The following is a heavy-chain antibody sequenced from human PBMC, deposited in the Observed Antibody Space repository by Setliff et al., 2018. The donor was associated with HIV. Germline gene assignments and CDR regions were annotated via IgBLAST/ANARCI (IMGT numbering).Heavy chain of an antibody. CDR1: GYSISSGYY. CDR2: VYHSGST. CDR3: AAVPWGHSSLIIDH. J-gene: IGHJ4*02. Sequence: SETLSLTCSVSGYSISSGYYWGWIRQPPGKGLEWIGSVYHSGSTYYNPSLKSRVTISVDTSKNQFSLKLSSVTAADTAVYYCAAVPWGHSSLIIDHWGQGTPVTVSS. V-gene: IGHV4-38-2*01. D-gene: IGHD3-16*01.